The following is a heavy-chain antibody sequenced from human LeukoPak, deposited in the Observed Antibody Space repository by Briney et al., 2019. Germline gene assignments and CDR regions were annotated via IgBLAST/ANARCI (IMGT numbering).Heavy chain of an antibody. V-gene: IGHV3-7*01. CDR2: INQDGSEK. CDR1: GFTFTNYW. Sequence: GGTLILSCAASGFTFTNYWMYWVRQAPGKGLEWVANINQDGSEKYSVDSVKGRFTISRDNAKSSLYLQMNSLRDEDTAVYYCARDGGKGGNSDYWGQGTLVTVSS. CDR3: ARDGGKGGNSDY. D-gene: IGHD2-15*01. J-gene: IGHJ4*02.